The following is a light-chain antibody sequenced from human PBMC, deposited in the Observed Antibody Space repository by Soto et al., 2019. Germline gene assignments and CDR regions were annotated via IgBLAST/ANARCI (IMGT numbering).Light chain of an antibody. CDR3: AAWDDTLKRYV. CDR1: TSNIGAPYD. Sequence: QSVLTQSPSVSGAPGQRVSISCTGSTSNIGAPYDVHWYQHLPGTAPKLLIYYNNQRPSGVPDRFSGSKSGTSASLAISGLQSVDESDYHCAAWDDTLKRYVFGTGTKVTVL. CDR2: YNN. J-gene: IGLJ1*01. V-gene: IGLV1-40*01.